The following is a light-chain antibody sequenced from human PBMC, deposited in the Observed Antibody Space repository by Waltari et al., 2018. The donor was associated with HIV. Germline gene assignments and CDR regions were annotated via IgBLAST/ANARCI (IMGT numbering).Light chain of an antibody. CDR3: AAWEDSLKGGA. CDR1: TSTIGGTT. V-gene: IGLV1-44*01. J-gene: IGLJ1*01. CDR2: SNN. Sequence: QSVLAQPPSASGTPGPRVTISCSGSTSTIGGTTVSWYQQLPGTAPKPLIYSNNEPPSAVPDRLSGSTSGDSASLGISGLQAEDEADYYCAAWEDSLKGGAFGTGTKVTVL.